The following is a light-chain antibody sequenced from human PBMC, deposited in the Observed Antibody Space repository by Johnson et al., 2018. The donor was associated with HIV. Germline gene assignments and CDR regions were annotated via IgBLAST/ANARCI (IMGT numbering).Light chain of an antibody. CDR1: SSNIGNNY. CDR2: DNN. Sequence: QSVLTQPPSVSAAPGQKVTISCSGSSSNIGNNYVSWYQQLPGTAPKLLIYDNNKRPSGIPDRFSGSKSGTSATLSITGLQTGDEADYYCGTWNSSLRVVFVTGTKVTVL. V-gene: IGLV1-51*01. CDR3: GTWNSSLRVV. J-gene: IGLJ1*01.